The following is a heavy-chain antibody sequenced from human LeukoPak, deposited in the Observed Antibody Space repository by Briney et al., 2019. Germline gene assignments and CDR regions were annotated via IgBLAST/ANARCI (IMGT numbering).Heavy chain of an antibody. D-gene: IGHD5-24*01. CDR2: IKSRTDGGTT. V-gene: IGHV3-15*01. J-gene: IGHJ4*02. CDR3: ATRINRDGYNWAYDH. Sequence: GGSLRLSCAASGFTFTNAWMYWVRQAPGKGLEWVARIKSRTDGGTTDYAAPVKGRFTISRDDSKNTLYLEMNSLKTEDTGVFYCATRINRDGYNWAYDHWGQGTLVTVSS. CDR1: GFTFTNAW.